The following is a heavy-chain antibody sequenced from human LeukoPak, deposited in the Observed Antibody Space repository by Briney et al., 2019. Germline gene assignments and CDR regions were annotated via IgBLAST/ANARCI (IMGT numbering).Heavy chain of an antibody. CDR3: AKDLVYDILTGPMKSFYGMDV. J-gene: IGHJ6*04. CDR1: GFTFSIYA. D-gene: IGHD3-9*01. V-gene: IGHV3-23*01. CDR2: ISGSGGFT. Sequence: GSLLLSCAASGFTFSIYAMTWVRQVPGKGLEWVSGISGSGGFTYYADSVKGRFTISRDNSKNTVYLQMNSLRAEDTALYYCAKDLVYDILTGPMKSFYGMDVWGKGTTVTVSS.